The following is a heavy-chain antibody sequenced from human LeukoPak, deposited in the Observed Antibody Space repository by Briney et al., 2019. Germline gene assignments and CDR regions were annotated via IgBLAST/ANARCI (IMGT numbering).Heavy chain of an antibody. D-gene: IGHD1-26*01. Sequence: ASVKVSCKASGYAFTSYGISWVRQAPGQGLEWMGWISANNGNTKYNTKYAQNLQGRVTMTTDISTSTAYMELRTLRSDDTAVYYCARDRDRSGSQSYWGQGTLVTVSS. J-gene: IGHJ4*02. V-gene: IGHV1-18*01. CDR3: ARDRDRSGSQSY. CDR2: ISANNGNTKYNT. CDR1: GYAFTSYG.